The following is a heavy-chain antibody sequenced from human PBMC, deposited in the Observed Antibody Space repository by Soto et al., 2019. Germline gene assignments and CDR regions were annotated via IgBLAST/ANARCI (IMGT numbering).Heavy chain of an antibody. V-gene: IGHV4-61*01. CDR3: ARAGRYFDSSGYGAFDI. D-gene: IGHD3-22*01. J-gene: IGHJ3*02. CDR1: GGSVSSGSYY. CDR2: IYYSGST. Sequence: SETLSLTCTVSGGSVSSGSYYWSWIRQPPGKGLEWIGYIYYSGSTNYNPSLKSRVTISVDTSRNQFSLKLSSVTAADTAVYYCARAGRYFDSSGYGAFDIWGQGTMVTVSS.